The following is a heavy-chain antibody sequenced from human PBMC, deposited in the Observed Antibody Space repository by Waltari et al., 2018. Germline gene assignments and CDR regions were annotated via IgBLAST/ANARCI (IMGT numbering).Heavy chain of an antibody. CDR1: GGTFISYA. CDR2: IIPIFGTA. Sequence: QVQLVQSGAEVKKPGSSLTVSCKAAGGTFISYAISGVRQAPGQGLEWMGGIIPIFGTANYAQKFQGRVTITTDESTSTAYMELSSLRSEDTAVYYCARVAGLELFNNWFDPWGQGTLVTVSS. V-gene: IGHV1-69*05. J-gene: IGHJ5*02. D-gene: IGHD1-7*01. CDR3: ARVAGLELFNNWFDP.